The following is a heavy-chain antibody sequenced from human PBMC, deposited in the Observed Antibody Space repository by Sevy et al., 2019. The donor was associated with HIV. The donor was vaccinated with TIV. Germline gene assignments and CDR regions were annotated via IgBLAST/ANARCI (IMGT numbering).Heavy chain of an antibody. V-gene: IGHV3-30*04. CDR1: GFIFSNFA. J-gene: IGHJ1*01. D-gene: IGHD1-26*01. Sequence: GGSLSLSCTVSGFIFSNFAMHWVRQAPGKGLEWVVVTSYDGSHKYYADSVKGRFIVSRDNSRNILSLEMSSLTRDDTAVYYCARGENDDEFFQYWGQGTLVTVSS. CDR2: TSYDGSHK. CDR3: ARGENDDEFFQY.